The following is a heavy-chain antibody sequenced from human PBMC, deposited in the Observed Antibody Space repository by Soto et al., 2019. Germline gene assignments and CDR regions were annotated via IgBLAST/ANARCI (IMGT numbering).Heavy chain of an antibody. J-gene: IGHJ6*02. CDR3: AKENGMDV. CDR2: ISYDGSNK. V-gene: IGHV3-30*18. Sequence: RLSCAASGFTFSSYGMHWVRQAPGKGLEWVAVISYDGSNKYYADSVKGRFTISRDNSKNTLYLQMNSLRAEDTAVYYCAKENGMDVWGQGTTVTVSS. CDR1: GFTFSSYG.